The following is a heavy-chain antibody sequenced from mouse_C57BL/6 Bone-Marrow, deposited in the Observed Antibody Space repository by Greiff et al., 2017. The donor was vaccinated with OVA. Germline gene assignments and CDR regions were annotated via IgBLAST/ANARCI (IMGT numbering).Heavy chain of an antibody. CDR2: ISNLAYSI. D-gene: IGHD1-2*01. CDR1: GFTFSDYG. CDR3: ARHTTADYFDY. Sequence: EVMLVESGGGLVQPGGSLKLSCAASGFTFSDYGMAWVRQAPRKGPEWVAFISNLAYSIYYADTVTGRFTISRVNAKNTLYLEMSSLRSEDTAMYYCARHTTADYFDYWGQGTTLTVSS. V-gene: IGHV5-15*01. J-gene: IGHJ2*01.